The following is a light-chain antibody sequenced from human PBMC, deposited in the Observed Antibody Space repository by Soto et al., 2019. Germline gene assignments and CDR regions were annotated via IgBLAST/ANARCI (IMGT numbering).Light chain of an antibody. CDR2: KVT. Sequence: QSALTQPPSASGSPGQSVTISCTGTSSDVGGDNFVSWYQQHPGKAPKLMIYKVTERPSGVPDRFSGSRSGNTASLTVSGLQAEDEADYYCSSYAGSNSVLFGGGTKVTVL. V-gene: IGLV2-8*01. CDR3: SSYAGSNSVL. J-gene: IGLJ2*01. CDR1: SSDVGGDNF.